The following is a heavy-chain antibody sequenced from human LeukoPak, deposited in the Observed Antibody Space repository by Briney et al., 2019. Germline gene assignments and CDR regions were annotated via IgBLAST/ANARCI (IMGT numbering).Heavy chain of an antibody. CDR3: ARSPIAAAGFDY. CDR1: GGSISSGSYY. D-gene: IGHD6-13*01. CDR2: IYTSGST. Sequence: PSETLSLTCTVSGGSISSGSYYWSWIRQPAGKGLEWIGRIYTSGSTNYNPSLKSRVTISVDTSKNQFSLKLSSVTAADTAVYYCARSPIAAAGFDYWGQGTLVTVSS. V-gene: IGHV4-61*02. J-gene: IGHJ4*02.